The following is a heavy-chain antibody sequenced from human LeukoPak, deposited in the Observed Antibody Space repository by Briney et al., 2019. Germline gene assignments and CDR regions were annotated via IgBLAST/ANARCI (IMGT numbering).Heavy chain of an antibody. D-gene: IGHD3-10*01. CDR1: GFTFSSYG. V-gene: IGHV3-30*02. J-gene: IGHJ4*02. CDR3: AKRDYYGSGSYIDY. CDR2: IRYDGSNK. Sequence: PGGSLRLSCAASGFTFSSYGMHWVRQAPGKGLEWVAFIRYDGSNKYYADSVKGRFTISRDNSKNTLYLQMNSLRAEDTAVYYCAKRDYYGSGSYIDYWGQGTLVTVSS.